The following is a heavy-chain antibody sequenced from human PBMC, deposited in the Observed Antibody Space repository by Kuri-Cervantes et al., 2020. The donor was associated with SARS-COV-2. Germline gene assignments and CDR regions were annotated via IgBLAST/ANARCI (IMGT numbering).Heavy chain of an antibody. Sequence: KVSCKGSGYSFTSYWIGWVRQMPGKGLEWMGIIYPGDSDTRYSPSFQGQVTISADKSISTAYMELSRLRSDDTVVYYCARERILTGPLHWDYGMDVWGQGTTVTVSS. V-gene: IGHV5-51*01. CDR1: GYSFTSYW. CDR3: ARERILTGPLHWDYGMDV. D-gene: IGHD3-9*01. CDR2: IYPGDSDT. J-gene: IGHJ6*02.